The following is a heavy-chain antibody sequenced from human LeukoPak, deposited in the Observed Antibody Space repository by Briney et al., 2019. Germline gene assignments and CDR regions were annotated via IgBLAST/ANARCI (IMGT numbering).Heavy chain of an antibody. CDR1: GGSFSGYY. V-gene: IGHV4-34*01. D-gene: IGHD1-26*01. Sequence: SETLSLTCAVYGGSFSGYYWSWIRQPPGKGLEWIGEINHSGSTNYNPSLKSRVTISVDTSKNQFSLKLSSVTAADTAVYYCARQGGYSGSLRAYYYYMDVWGKGTTVTVSS. CDR3: ARQGGYSGSLRAYYYYMDV. CDR2: INHSGST. J-gene: IGHJ6*03.